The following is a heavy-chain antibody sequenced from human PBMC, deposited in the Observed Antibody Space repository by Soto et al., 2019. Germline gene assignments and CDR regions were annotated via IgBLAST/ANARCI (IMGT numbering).Heavy chain of an antibody. CDR1: GYTFPSYP. V-gene: IGHV1-18*01. CDR2: LSAYNGET. CDR3: ATGVGPLPC. J-gene: IGHJ4*02. D-gene: IGHD3-3*01. Sequence: QIHLVQSRAEVKESGASVKVYCKASGYTFPSYPISWVRQAPGQGLEWMGWLSAYNGETIYAQNLQGRVSVTIDTNTDTAYMELRSLRSDDTAVYYCATGVGPLPCWCQETLVTVSS.